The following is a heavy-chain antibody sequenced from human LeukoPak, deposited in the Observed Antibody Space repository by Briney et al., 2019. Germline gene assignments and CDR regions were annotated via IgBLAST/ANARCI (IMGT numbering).Heavy chain of an antibody. CDR2: IKKDGSER. CDR1: GFSFNNYW. J-gene: IGHJ4*02. D-gene: IGHD2-15*01. Sequence: GGSLRLSCAASGFSFNNYWMTWVRQAPGKGLEWVASIKKDGSERYYVDSVKGRFTISRDNARNSLYLQMNSLRAEDTAVYYCARVGAQYGSGGSCCIDYWGQGTLVTVSS. V-gene: IGHV3-7*01. CDR3: ARVGAQYGSGGSCCIDY.